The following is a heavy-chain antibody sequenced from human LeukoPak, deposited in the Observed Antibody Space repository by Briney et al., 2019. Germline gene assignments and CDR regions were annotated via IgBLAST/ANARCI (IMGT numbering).Heavy chain of an antibody. D-gene: IGHD6-13*01. CDR1: GFTFSSHW. CDR3: AKDSPGIVAEY. Sequence: PGGSLRLSCAASGFTFSSHWMSWVRQAPGKGLEWVVNIKEDGSEIYYVDSVKGRFTISRDNAKNSLYLQMNSLRAEDTADCAKDSPGIVAEYWGQGTLVTVSS. J-gene: IGHJ4*02. CDR2: IKEDGSEI. V-gene: IGHV3-7*01.